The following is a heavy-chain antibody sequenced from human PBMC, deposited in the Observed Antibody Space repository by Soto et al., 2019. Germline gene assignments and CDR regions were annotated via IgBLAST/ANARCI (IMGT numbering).Heavy chain of an antibody. CDR2: IDPSDSYT. J-gene: IGHJ5*02. Sequence: EVQLVQSGAEVKKPGESLRISCKGSGYSFTSYWISWVRQMPGKGLEWMGRIDPSDSYTNYSPSFQGHVTISADKSIGTAYLQWSSLKASDTAMYYCARHWGHDYYDSSGQHNWFDPWGQGTLVTVSS. CDR1: GYSFTSYW. CDR3: ARHWGHDYYDSSGQHNWFDP. D-gene: IGHD3-22*01. V-gene: IGHV5-10-1*03.